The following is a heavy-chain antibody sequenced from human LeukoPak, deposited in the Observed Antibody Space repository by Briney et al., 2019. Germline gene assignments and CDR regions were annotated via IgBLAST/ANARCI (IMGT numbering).Heavy chain of an antibody. D-gene: IGHD3-3*02. V-gene: IGHV1-8*01. J-gene: IGHJ4*02. CDR1: GYTFTSHD. CDR2: MNPNSGNT. CDR3: ARASITTPTDFDY. Sequence: ASVKVSCKASGYTFTSHDINWVRQATGRGLEWMGWMNPNSGNTGYAQKFQGRVTMTRNTSISTAYMELSSLRSEDTAVYYCARASITTPTDFDYWGQGTLVTVSS.